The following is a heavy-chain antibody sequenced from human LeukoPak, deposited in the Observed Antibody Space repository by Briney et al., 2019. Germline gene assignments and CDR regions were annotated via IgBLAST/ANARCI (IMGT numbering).Heavy chain of an antibody. J-gene: IGHJ5*02. Sequence: PGGSLRLSCAASGFTFSSYAMHWVRQAPGKGLEWVAVISYDGSNKYYADSVKGRFTISRDNSKNTLYLQMNSLRAEDTAVYYCARALSRITIFGVVTAWGQGTLVTVSS. CDR2: ISYDGSNK. CDR3: ARALSRITIFGVVTA. V-gene: IGHV3-30-3*01. CDR1: GFTFSSYA. D-gene: IGHD3-3*01.